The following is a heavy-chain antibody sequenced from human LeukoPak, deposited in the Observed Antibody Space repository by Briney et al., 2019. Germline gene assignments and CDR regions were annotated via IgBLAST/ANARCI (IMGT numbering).Heavy chain of an antibody. D-gene: IGHD3-22*01. CDR1: GFTFSSYG. V-gene: IGHV4-34*01. Sequence: PGGSLRLSCAASGFTFSSYGMHWIRQPPGKGLEWIGEINHSGSTNYNPSLKSRVTISVDTSKNQFSLKLSSVTAADTAVYYCARGSNYYDSSGYYARSYYFDYWGQGTLVTVSS. CDR2: INHSGST. CDR3: ARGSNYYDSSGYYARSYYFDY. J-gene: IGHJ4*02.